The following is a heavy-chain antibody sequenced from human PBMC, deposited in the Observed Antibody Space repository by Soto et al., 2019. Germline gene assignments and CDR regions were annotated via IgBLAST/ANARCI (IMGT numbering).Heavy chain of an antibody. CDR1: GFTFSSYG. CDR3: AREYSSSSWYYDYYMDV. Sequence: QVQLVESGGGVVQPGRSLRLSCAASGFTFSSYGMHWVRQAPGKGLEWVADIWYDGSNKYYADSVKGRFTISRDNSKNTLYLQMTRLRAEDTAVYYCAREYSSSSWYYDYYMDVWGKGTTVTVSS. CDR2: IWYDGSNK. V-gene: IGHV3-33*01. J-gene: IGHJ6*03. D-gene: IGHD6-6*01.